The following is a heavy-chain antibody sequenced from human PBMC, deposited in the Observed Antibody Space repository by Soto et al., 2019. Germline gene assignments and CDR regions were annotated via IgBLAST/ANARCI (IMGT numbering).Heavy chain of an antibody. CDR2: IKDDGSEK. V-gene: IGHV3-7*03. D-gene: IGHD3-22*01. Sequence: PGGSLRLSCAVSGFTFSRYWMSWVRQAPGKGLEWMANIKDDGSEKFYVDSVKGRFTISRDNAKNSLYLQMNSLRTDDTAVYYCARASTYYHDSSGYYDFDYWGQGTLVTVSS. CDR3: ARASTYYHDSSGYYDFDY. CDR1: GFTFSRYW. J-gene: IGHJ4*02.